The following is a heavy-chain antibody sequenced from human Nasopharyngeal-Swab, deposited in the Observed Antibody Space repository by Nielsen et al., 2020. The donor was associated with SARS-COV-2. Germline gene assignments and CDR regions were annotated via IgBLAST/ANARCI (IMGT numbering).Heavy chain of an antibody. CDR2: ISWNSGSI. Sequence: GGPLRLSCAASGFTFDDYAMHWVRQAPGKGLEWVSGISWNSGSIGYADSVKGRFTISRDNAKNSLYLQMNSLRAEDTALYYCAKLGYFDLWGRGTLVTVSS. CDR3: AKLGYFDL. J-gene: IGHJ2*01. V-gene: IGHV3-9*01. CDR1: GFTFDDYA.